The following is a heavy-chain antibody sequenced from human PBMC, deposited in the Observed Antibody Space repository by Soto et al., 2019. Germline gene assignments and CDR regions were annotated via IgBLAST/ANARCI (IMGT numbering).Heavy chain of an antibody. Sequence: SETLSLTCTVSGGSISSYYWSWIRQPPGKGLEWIGYIYYSGSTNYNPSLKSRVTISVDTSKNQFSLKLSSVTAADTAVYYCARSAPGGLGISKYYYYYMDVWGKGTTVTVSS. D-gene: IGHD7-27*01. V-gene: IGHV4-59*01. CDR2: IYYSGST. CDR1: GGSISSYY. J-gene: IGHJ6*03. CDR3: ARSAPGGLGISKYYYYYMDV.